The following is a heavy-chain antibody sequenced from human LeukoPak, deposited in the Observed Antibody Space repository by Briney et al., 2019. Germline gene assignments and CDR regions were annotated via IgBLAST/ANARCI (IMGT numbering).Heavy chain of an antibody. J-gene: IGHJ4*02. CDR2: ISWNSGSI. CDR1: GFTFDDYA. D-gene: IGHD2-2*01. CDR3: AKGGYCSSTSCYFDY. V-gene: IGHV3-9*01. Sequence: GGSLRLSCAASGFTFDDYAMHWVRQAPGKGLEWVSGISWNSGSIGYADSVKGRFTISRDNAKNSLYLQMNSLRAEDTALYYCAKGGYCSSTSCYFDYWGQGTLVTVSS.